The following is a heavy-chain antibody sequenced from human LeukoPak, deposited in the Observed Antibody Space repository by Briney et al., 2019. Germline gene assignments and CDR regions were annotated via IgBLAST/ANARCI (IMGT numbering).Heavy chain of an antibody. D-gene: IGHD3-10*01. Sequence: PSETLSLTCTVSGGSISSYYWSWIRQPPGKGLEWIGYIYYSGSTNYNPSLKGRVTISVDTSKNQFSLKLSSVTAADTAVYYCARSGLWFGELMGYWGQGTPVTVSS. CDR1: GGSISSYY. CDR2: IYYSGST. CDR3: ARSGLWFGELMGY. V-gene: IGHV4-59*01. J-gene: IGHJ4*02.